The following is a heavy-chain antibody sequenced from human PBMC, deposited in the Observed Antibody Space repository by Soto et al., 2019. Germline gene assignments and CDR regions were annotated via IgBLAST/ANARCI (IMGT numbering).Heavy chain of an antibody. CDR2: ISGSSDST. CDR3: AKESHFSMALDY. V-gene: IGHV3-23*01. Sequence: PGGSLRLSCAASGFIFSSYVMNWVRQAPGKGLEWVSAISGSSDSTFYADSMKGRFTISRDNSTNTLYLQLNSLRAEDTAVYYCAKESHFSMALDYWGQGTLVTVSS. CDR1: GFIFSSYV. J-gene: IGHJ4*02. D-gene: IGHD3-3*02.